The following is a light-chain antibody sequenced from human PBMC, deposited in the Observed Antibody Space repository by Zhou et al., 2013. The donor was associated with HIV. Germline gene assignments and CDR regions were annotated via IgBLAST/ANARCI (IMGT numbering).Light chain of an antibody. V-gene: IGKV1-5*03. CDR2: KAS. CDR3: NQYNSPYT. CDR1: QSISGW. Sequence: DIQMTQSPSTLSAAVGDRVTITCRASQSISGWLAWYQQKPGKAPKLLIYKASTLENGVPSRFSGSGYETELLSPSAACSLMILTNLLLTNQYNSPYTFGQGTKVE. J-gene: IGKJ2*01.